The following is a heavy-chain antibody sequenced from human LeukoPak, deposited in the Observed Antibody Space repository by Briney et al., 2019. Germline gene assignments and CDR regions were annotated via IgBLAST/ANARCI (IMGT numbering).Heavy chain of an antibody. CDR2: IYYSGST. Sequence: MPSQTLSLTCTVSGGSISSGDYYWSWIRQPPGKGLEWIGYIYYSGSTYYNPSLKSRVTISVDTSKNQFSLKLSSVTAADTAVYYCARAGFWSGYLDYWGQGTLVTVSS. CDR3: ARAGFWSGYLDY. CDR1: GGSISSGDYY. J-gene: IGHJ4*02. D-gene: IGHD3-3*01. V-gene: IGHV4-30-4*08.